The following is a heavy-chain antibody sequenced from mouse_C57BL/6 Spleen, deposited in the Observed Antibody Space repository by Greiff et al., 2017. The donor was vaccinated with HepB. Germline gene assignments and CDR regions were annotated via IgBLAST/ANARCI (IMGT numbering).Heavy chain of an antibody. CDR1: GFTFSDAW. V-gene: IGHV6-6*01. D-gene: IGHD1-1*01. CDR2: IRNKANNHAT. CDR3: TGPYYYGSSSYAMDY. Sequence: EVKLEESGGGLVQPGGSMKLSCAASGFTFSDAWMDWVRQSPEKGLEWVAEIRNKANNHATYYAESVKGRFTISRDDPKSSVYLKMNSLRAEDTGIYYCTGPYYYGSSSYAMDYWGQRTSVTVSS. J-gene: IGHJ4*01.